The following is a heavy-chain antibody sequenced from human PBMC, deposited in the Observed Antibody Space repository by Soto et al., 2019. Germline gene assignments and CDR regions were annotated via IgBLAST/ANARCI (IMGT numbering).Heavy chain of an antibody. CDR2: ISAYNGNT. V-gene: IGHV1-18*04. Sequence: QVQLVPSGAEVKKPGASVKVSCKASGYTFTSYGISWVRQAPGQGREWMGWISAYNGNTNYAQKLQGRVTMTTDTSTSTAYVELRSLRADDTVVYYGARDKAHYHGSGKDGMDVWGQGTTVTVSS. CDR1: GYTFTSYG. J-gene: IGHJ6*02. CDR3: ARDKAHYHGSGKDGMDV. D-gene: IGHD3-10*01.